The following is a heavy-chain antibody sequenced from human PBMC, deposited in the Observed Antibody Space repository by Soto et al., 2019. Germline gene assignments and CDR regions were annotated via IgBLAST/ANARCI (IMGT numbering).Heavy chain of an antibody. Sequence: QVHLVQSGAEMKKPGSSVKVSCKVSGGDLRNSGISWVRQAPGQGLEWMGGIFPLVAMVDYSKKFQGRVTISPDESTITAYLDLRSLTSLSTSVYYCANAAGAAFNSWGQGPLVIVSS. D-gene: IGHD6-25*01. V-gene: IGHV1-69*05. CDR3: ANAAGAAFNS. J-gene: IGHJ5*01. CDR2: IFPLVAMV. CDR1: GGDLRNSG.